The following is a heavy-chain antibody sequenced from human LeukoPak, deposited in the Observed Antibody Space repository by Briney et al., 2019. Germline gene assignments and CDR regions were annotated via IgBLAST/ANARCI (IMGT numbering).Heavy chain of an antibody. V-gene: IGHV4-30-2*01. CDR3: ARLRAFYFDY. CDR2: IYHSGST. D-gene: IGHD3-16*01. Sequence: SQTLSLSCAVSGGSISSGGYSWSWIRQPPGKGLEWIGYIYHSGSTYYNPSLKSRVTISVDRSKNQFSLKLSSVTAADTAVYYCARLRAFYFDYWGQGTLVTVSS. J-gene: IGHJ4*02. CDR1: GGSISSGGYS.